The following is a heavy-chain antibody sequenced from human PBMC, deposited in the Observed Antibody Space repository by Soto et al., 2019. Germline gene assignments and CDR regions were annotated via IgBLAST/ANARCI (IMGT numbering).Heavy chain of an antibody. CDR1: GGSISGYY. J-gene: IGHJ4*02. V-gene: IGHV4-59*08. CDR3: ARHSDYDFWSGSKRYYFDY. D-gene: IGHD3-3*01. CDR2: IYYSGST. Sequence: SETLSLTCTVSGGSISGYYWSWIRQPPGKGLEWIGYIYYSGSTNYNPSLKSRVTISVDTSKNQFSLKLSSVTAADTAVYYCARHSDYDFWSGSKRYYFDYWGQGTQVTVSS.